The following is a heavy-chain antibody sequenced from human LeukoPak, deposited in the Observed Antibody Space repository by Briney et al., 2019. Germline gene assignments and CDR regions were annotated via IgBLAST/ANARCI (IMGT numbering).Heavy chain of an antibody. J-gene: IGHJ4*02. CDR2: ISYDGSNK. V-gene: IGHV3-30*18. CDR1: GFTFSSYG. Sequence: GRSLRLSCAASGFTFSSYGMHWVRQAPGKGLEWVAVISYDGSNKYYADSVKGRFTISRDNSKNTLYLQMNSLRAEDTAVYYCAKTRRWKPRTRYFDYWGQGTLVTVSS. D-gene: IGHD2-15*01. CDR3: AKTRRWKPRTRYFDY.